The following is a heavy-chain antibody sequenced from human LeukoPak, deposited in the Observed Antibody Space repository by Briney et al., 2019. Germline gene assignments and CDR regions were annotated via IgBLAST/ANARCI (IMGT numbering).Heavy chain of an antibody. Sequence: ASVKVSCKASGYTFTTYGISWVRQAPGQGLEWMGWIIAYNGKTNYAQKFQGRVTITADKSTSTAYMELRSLRSEDTAVYYCARVGRDGTPLDYFDYWGQRTLVTVSS. CDR3: ARVGRDGTPLDYFDY. V-gene: IGHV1-18*01. J-gene: IGHJ4*02. D-gene: IGHD5-24*01. CDR1: GYTFTTYG. CDR2: IIAYNGKT.